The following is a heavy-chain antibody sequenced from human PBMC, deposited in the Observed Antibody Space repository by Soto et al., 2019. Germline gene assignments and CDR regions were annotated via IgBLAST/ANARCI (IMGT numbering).Heavy chain of an antibody. CDR1: GGSIATSSYY. J-gene: IGHJ6*02. Sequence: SETLSLTCTVSGGSIATSSYYWAWIRQPPGMGLEWIASIYYSGDTYYSPSLKSRVTISADKSKNQFSLKLNSVTAADTALYYCTRHSAHFSGDVWGQGPRVTVSS. D-gene: IGHD6-19*01. CDR3: TRHSAHFSGDV. V-gene: IGHV4-39*01. CDR2: IYYSGDT.